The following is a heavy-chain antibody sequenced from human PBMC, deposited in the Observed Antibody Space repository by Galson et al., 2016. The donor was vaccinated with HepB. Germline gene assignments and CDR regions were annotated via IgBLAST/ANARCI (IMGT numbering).Heavy chain of an antibody. Sequence: SLRLSCAASGLTFSNFWMTWVRQAPGKELEWLANINQDGTEKHYLDSVRGRFTISRDNAKNSLFLQMNSLRAEDTAVYFCARAYQYTLDYWGQGTLVTVSS. CDR3: ARAYQYTLDY. V-gene: IGHV3-7*04. D-gene: IGHD1-1*01. CDR2: INQDGTEK. J-gene: IGHJ4*02. CDR1: GLTFSNFW.